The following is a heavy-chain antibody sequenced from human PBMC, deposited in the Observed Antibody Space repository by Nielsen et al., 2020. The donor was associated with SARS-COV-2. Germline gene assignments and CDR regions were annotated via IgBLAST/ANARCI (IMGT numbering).Heavy chain of an antibody. V-gene: IGHV6-1*01. J-gene: IGHJ6*03. D-gene: IGHD4-17*01. CDR3: ARARGAYGDYYYYYYTDV. CDR2: TYYRSKWYN. Sequence: WITQSPSRGLEWLGRTYYRSKWYNDYAVSVKSRITINPDTSKNQFSLHLNSVTPEDTAVYYCARARGAYGDYYYYYYTDVWGKGNPGHRLL.